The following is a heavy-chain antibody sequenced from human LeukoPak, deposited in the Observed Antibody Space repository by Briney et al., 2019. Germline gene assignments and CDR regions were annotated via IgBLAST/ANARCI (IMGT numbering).Heavy chain of an antibody. CDR1: GGTFSSYA. CDR2: ISAYNGNT. J-gene: IGHJ3*02. Sequence: ASVKVSCKASGGTFSSYAISWVRQAPGQVLEWMGWISAYNGNTNYAQKLQGRVTMTTDTSTSTAYMELRSLRSDDTAVYYCARDYSWYAFDIWGQGTMVTVSS. CDR3: ARDYSWYAFDI. V-gene: IGHV1-18*01. D-gene: IGHD6-13*01.